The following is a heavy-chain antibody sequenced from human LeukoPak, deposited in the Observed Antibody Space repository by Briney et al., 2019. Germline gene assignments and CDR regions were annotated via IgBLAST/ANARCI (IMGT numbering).Heavy chain of an antibody. CDR3: ARRGRGTTVTYYFDF. Sequence: GESLKISRKGSGYSFTNYWIGWVRQMPGKGLEWMGIIYPGDSETRYSPFFQGQVTISADKSISTAYLQWSSLKASDTAMYYCARRGRGTTVTYYFDFWGQGTLVTVSS. V-gene: IGHV5-51*01. D-gene: IGHD4-17*01. CDR1: GYSFTNYW. J-gene: IGHJ4*02. CDR2: IYPGDSET.